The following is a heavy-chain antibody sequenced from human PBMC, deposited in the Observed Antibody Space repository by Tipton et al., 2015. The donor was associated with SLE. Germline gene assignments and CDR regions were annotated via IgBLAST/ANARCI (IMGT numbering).Heavy chain of an antibody. D-gene: IGHD4-23*01. V-gene: IGHV4-59*08. Sequence: GLVKPSETLSLTCTVSGGSISSYYWSWIRQPPGKGLEWIGYIYYSGSTNYQPSLKSRATISVDTCKNQFSLKLSPVTAADTAVYYCARGVNWLNYWYFDLWGRGSLVTVSS. CDR3: ARGVNWLNYWYFDL. J-gene: IGHJ2*01. CDR2: IYYSGST. CDR1: GGSISSYY.